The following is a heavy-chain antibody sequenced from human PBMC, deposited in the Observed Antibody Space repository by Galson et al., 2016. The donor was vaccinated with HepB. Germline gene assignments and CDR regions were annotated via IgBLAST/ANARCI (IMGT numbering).Heavy chain of an antibody. V-gene: IGHV4-34*01. Sequence: ETLSLTCAVYRGSFSDYYWGWIRQPPGKGLEWIGEVNHSGSTEYNPSLKSRVTISVDTSKNQFALNLSSVTAADTAVYYCASLSWSAVAYWGQGTLVTVSS. D-gene: IGHD6-13*01. CDR2: VNHSGST. CDR1: RGSFSDYY. J-gene: IGHJ4*02. CDR3: ASLSWSAVAY.